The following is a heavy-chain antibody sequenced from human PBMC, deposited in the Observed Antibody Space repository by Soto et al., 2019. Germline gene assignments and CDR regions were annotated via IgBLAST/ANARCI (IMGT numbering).Heavy chain of an antibody. Sequence: SETLSLTCTVSGGSISSYYWSWIRQPPGKGLEWIGYIYYSGSTNYNPSLKSRVTISVDTSKNQFSLKLSSVTAADTAVYYCARRPGRGYSYGYFDYWGQGTLVTVS. V-gene: IGHV4-59*08. CDR3: ARRPGRGYSYGYFDY. D-gene: IGHD5-18*01. CDR2: IYYSGST. J-gene: IGHJ4*02. CDR1: GGSISSYY.